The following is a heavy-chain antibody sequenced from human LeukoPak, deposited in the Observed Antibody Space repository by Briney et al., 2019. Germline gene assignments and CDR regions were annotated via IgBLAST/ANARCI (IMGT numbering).Heavy chain of an antibody. Sequence: GGSLRLSCAASGFTFSNYAMHWVRQAPGKGLEWVAVISYDGSNKFYADSVKGRFTISRDNSKNTLHLQMNSLRAEDTAVYYCARSLATSYYYMDVWGKGTAVTVSS. V-gene: IGHV3-30*04. J-gene: IGHJ6*03. CDR2: ISYDGSNK. CDR1: GFTFSNYA. D-gene: IGHD5-12*01. CDR3: ARSLATSYYYMDV.